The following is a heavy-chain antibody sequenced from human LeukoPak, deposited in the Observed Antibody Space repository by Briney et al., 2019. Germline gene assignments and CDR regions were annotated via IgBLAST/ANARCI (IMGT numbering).Heavy chain of an antibody. Sequence: ASVKLSCKTSGYTFANYGISWLRQAPGQGLEWMGWINPNSGGTNYAQKFQGRVTMTRDTSISTAYMELSRLRSDDTAVYYCARRILTGFGELGGMDVWGQGTTVTVSS. CDR2: INPNSGGT. CDR1: GYTFANYG. D-gene: IGHD3-10*01. V-gene: IGHV1-2*02. J-gene: IGHJ6*02. CDR3: ARRILTGFGELGGMDV.